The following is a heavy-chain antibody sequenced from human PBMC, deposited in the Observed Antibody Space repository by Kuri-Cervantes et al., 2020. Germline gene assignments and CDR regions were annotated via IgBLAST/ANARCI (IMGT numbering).Heavy chain of an antibody. J-gene: IGHJ4*02. Sequence: ASVKVSCKASGYTFTSYYMHWVRQAPGQGLEWMGIINPSGGSTSYAQKFQGRVTMTTDTSTSTAYMELRSLRSEDTAVYYCARVGYSYGHDYWGQGTLVTVSS. CDR1: GYTFTSYY. CDR3: ARVGYSYGHDY. V-gene: IGHV1-46*01. D-gene: IGHD5-18*01. CDR2: INPSGGST.